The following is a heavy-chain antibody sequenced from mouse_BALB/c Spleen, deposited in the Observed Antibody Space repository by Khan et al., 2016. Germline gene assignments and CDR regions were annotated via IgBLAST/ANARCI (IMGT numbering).Heavy chain of an antibody. J-gene: IGHJ3*01. CDR1: GFNIKHYY. V-gene: IGHV14-4*02. CDR2: IDPDNDDT. Sequence: VQLQQSGAELVRSGASVKLSCTASGFNIKHYYMHWVKQRPEQGLEWIGWIDPDNDDTKYAPKFQGKATMTADTSPNTAYLQFSSLTSEDTAVYYCNALPGTGFTYGGQGTLVTVSA. D-gene: IGHD4-1*01. CDR3: NALPGTGFTY.